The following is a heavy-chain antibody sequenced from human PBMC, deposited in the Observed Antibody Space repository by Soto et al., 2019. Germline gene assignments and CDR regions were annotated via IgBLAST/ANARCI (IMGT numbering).Heavy chain of an antibody. CDR2: ISYDGSNK. V-gene: IGHV3-30-3*01. J-gene: IGHJ6*02. D-gene: IGHD6-13*01. CDR1: GFTCSSYA. Sequence: PGRSLRLSCGASGFTCSSYAMHWVRQAPGKGLEWVAVISYDGSNKYYADSVKGLFTISRDNSKNTLYLQMNSLRAEDTAVYYCARDTVIAAAGLYYYGMDVWGQGTTVTVSS. CDR3: ARDTVIAAAGLYYYGMDV.